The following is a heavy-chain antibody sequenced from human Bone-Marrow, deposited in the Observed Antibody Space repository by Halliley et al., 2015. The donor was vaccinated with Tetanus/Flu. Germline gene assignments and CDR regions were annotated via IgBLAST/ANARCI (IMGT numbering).Heavy chain of an antibody. CDR1: GGSISSSSNY. Sequence: TLSLTCIVSGGSISSSSNYWGCIRQPPGKGLEWIGNVYDTGSTYYNPSLKSRVTISVDTSKNQFSLKLSSVTAADTAVYYCARLDTSREENAFDIWGQGTMVTVSS. CDR3: ARLDTSREENAFDI. D-gene: IGHD3-16*01. CDR2: VYDTGST. J-gene: IGHJ3*02. V-gene: IGHV4-39*01.